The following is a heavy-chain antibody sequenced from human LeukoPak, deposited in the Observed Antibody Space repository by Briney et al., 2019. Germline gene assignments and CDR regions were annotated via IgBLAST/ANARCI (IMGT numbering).Heavy chain of an antibody. V-gene: IGHV3-30*03. CDR2: ISYDGSNK. CDR1: GFTFSSYG. CDR3: TTDKSRKYCSGGSCGATSGY. D-gene: IGHD2-15*01. J-gene: IGHJ4*02. Sequence: GRSLRLSCAASGFTFSSYGMHWVRQAPGKGLEWVAVISYDGSNKYYADSVKGRFTISRDNSKNTLYLQMNSLKTEDTAVYYCTTDKSRKYCSGGSCGATSGYWGQGTLVTVSS.